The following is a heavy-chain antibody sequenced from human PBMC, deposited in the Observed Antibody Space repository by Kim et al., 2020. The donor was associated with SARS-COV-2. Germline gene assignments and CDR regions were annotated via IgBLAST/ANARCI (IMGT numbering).Heavy chain of an antibody. CDR3: ASSNWNSPDFDY. Sequence: SETLSLTCTVSGGSISSGGYYWSWIRQHPGKGLEWIGYIYYSGSTYYNPSLKSRVTISVDTSKNQFSLKLSSVTAADTAVYYCASSNWNSPDFDYWGQGTLVTVSS. CDR1: GGSISSGGYY. CDR2: IYYSGST. D-gene: IGHD1-7*01. J-gene: IGHJ4*02. V-gene: IGHV4-31*03.